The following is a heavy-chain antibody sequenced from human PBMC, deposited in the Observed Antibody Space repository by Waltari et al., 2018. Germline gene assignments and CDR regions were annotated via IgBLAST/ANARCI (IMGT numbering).Heavy chain of an antibody. CDR1: GGSSSSRNW. Sequence: VQLQESGPGLVKPSGTLSLTCAVSGGSSSSRNWWSWVRQPPGKGLEWSGEIYHSGSTNYTPALKSRVPISVDKSKHQFSLKLSSVTAADTAVYYCASHGSGSYSDYWGQGTLVPVSS. V-gene: IGHV4-4*02. CDR2: IYHSGST. D-gene: IGHD3-10*01. J-gene: IGHJ4*02. CDR3: ASHGSGSYSDY.